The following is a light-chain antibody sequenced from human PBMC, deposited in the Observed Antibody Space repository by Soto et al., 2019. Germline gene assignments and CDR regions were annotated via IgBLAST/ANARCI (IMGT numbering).Light chain of an antibody. CDR3: QQSNRTPQT. CDR1: QSISNY. CDR2: ATS. J-gene: IGKJ1*01. V-gene: IGKV1-39*01. Sequence: DIQMTQSPSSLSASVGDRVTITCRASQSISNYLNWYQQKPGKAPKLLIYATSSLQSGVPSRFSSSGSGGDFTLTISRLQPEDFATYYCQQSNRTPQTFGQGTKVESK.